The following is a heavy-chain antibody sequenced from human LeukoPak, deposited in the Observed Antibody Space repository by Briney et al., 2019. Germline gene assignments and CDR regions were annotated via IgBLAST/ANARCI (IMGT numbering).Heavy chain of an antibody. D-gene: IGHD3-10*01. CDR3: ARGTVNYYGSGSYYKGCYFDY. J-gene: IGHJ4*02. Sequence: PGGSLRLSCAASGFTFSNYAMSWVRQAPGKGLEWVSAINDSGGSTYYADSVKGRFTISRDNSKNTLYLQMNSLRAEDTAVYYCARGTVNYYGSGSYYKGCYFDYWGQGTLVTVSS. CDR2: INDSGGST. V-gene: IGHV3-23*01. CDR1: GFTFSNYA.